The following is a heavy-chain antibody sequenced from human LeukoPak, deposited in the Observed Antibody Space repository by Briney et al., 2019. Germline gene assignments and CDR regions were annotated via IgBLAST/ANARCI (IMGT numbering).Heavy chain of an antibody. CDR2: IYSGGST. J-gene: IGHJ4*02. CDR3: AREGYYGSGSPPSLYFDY. Sequence: GGSLRLSCAASGFTVSSNYMNWVRQAPGKGLEWVSVIYSGGSTYSADSVRGRFTISRDNSRSTLYLQMNSLRPEDTAIYYCAREGYYGSGSPPSLYFDYWGQGTLVTVSS. D-gene: IGHD3-10*01. V-gene: IGHV3-53*05. CDR1: GFTVSSNY.